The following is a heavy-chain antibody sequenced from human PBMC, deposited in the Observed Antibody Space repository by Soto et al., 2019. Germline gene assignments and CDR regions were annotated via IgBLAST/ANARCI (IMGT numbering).Heavy chain of an antibody. Sequence: QVQLVQSGAEVKKPGASVKVSCKASGYTFTSYGISWVRQAPGQGLEWMGWISAYNGNTNYAQKRQGRVNMTTATSTSTAYRELRSLRSDATAVYYCARAPVMITFGGVIVDAFDIWGQGTMVTVSS. V-gene: IGHV1-18*01. J-gene: IGHJ3*02. CDR1: GYTFTSYG. D-gene: IGHD3-16*02. CDR2: ISAYNGNT. CDR3: ARAPVMITFGGVIVDAFDI.